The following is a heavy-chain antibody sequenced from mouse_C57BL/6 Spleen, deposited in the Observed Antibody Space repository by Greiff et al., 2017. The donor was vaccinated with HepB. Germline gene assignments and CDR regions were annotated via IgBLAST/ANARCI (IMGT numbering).Heavy chain of an antibody. Sequence: VKVVESGAELARPGASVKLSCKASGYTFTSYGISWVKQRTGQGLEWIGEIYPRSGNTYYNEKFKGKATLTADKSSSTAYMELRSLTSEDSAVYFCARGGGSAWFAYWGQGTLVTVSA. V-gene: IGHV1-81*01. CDR2: IYPRSGNT. CDR1: GYTFTSYG. CDR3: ARGGGSAWFAY. J-gene: IGHJ3*01.